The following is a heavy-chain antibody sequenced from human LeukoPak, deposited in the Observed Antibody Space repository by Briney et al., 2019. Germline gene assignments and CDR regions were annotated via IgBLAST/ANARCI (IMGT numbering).Heavy chain of an antibody. V-gene: IGHV3-21*01. Sequence: GGSLRLSCAASGFTFSSCTMNWVRQAPGKGLEWVSSISNSSSYIYYAGSVKGRFTISRDNAKNSLYLQMNSLRAEDTAVNYCAREKQPRYYYGMDVWGKGTTVTVSS. CDR1: GFTFSSCT. D-gene: IGHD6-13*01. J-gene: IGHJ6*04. CDR3: AREKQPRYYYGMDV. CDR2: ISNSSSYI.